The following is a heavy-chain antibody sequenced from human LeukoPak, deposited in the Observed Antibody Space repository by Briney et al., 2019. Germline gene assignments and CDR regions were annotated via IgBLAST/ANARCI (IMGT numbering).Heavy chain of an antibody. CDR3: ARAPFTYDSSGDSFDI. J-gene: IGHJ3*02. CDR1: GFTFSSNY. D-gene: IGHD3-22*01. CDR2: IYSGGST. V-gene: IGHV3-66*01. Sequence: PGGSLRLSCAASGFTFSSNYMSWVRQAPGQGLEWVSVIYSGGSTYYSDSVKGRFTVSRDNSKTTLYLQMNSLRAEDTAVYYCARAPFTYDSSGDSFDIWGQGTMVTVSS.